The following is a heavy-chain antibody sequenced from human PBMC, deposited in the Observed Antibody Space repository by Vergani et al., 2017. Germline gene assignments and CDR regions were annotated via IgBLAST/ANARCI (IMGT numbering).Heavy chain of an antibody. Sequence: EVQLVESGGGLVQPGGSLRLSCAASGFTVSSNYMSWVRQAPGKGLEWVSVIYSGGSTYYADSVKGRFTISRDNSKNTLYLQMISLRAEDTAVYYCARVAVYYYDSSGYSPGDAFDIWGQGTMVTVSS. D-gene: IGHD3-22*01. CDR1: GFTVSSNY. CDR2: IYSGGST. CDR3: ARVAVYYYDSSGYSPGDAFDI. J-gene: IGHJ3*02. V-gene: IGHV3-66*02.